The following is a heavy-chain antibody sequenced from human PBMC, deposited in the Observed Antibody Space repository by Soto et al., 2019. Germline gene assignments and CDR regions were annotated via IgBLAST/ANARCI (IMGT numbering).Heavy chain of an antibody. CDR3: VSHNCYDRDHPYYNYYAMDV. V-gene: IGHV3-72*01. Sequence: PVGSLRLSCVASGFTFSDHYMDWVRQAPGKGLEWVGRIRNKVNNYATKYAASVKGRFTISRDDSKNSVSLQMSSVKTEDTAVYYCVSHNCYDRDHPYYNYYAMDVWGQGTTVTVSS. CDR1: GFTFSDHY. J-gene: IGHJ6*02. D-gene: IGHD5-12*01. CDR2: IRNKVNNYAT.